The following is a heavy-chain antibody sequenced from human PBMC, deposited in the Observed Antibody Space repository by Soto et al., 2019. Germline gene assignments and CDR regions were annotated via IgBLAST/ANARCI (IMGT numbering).Heavy chain of an antibody. CDR1: GGSISSSGYY. J-gene: IGHJ5*02. D-gene: IGHD6-13*01. CDR2: INYNGGT. Sequence: SETLSLTCSVSGGSISSSGYYWGWIRQPPGRGLEWLGSINYNGGTYYNPSLQSRVTISMDSSKNQFSLKLSSVTAADTAVYYCARPIAGQLGLDGLDPWGQGTLVTVSS. CDR3: ARPIAGQLGLDGLDP. V-gene: IGHV4-39*01.